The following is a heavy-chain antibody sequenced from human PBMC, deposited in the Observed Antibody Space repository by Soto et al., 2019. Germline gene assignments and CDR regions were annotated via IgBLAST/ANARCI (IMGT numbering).Heavy chain of an antibody. CDR2: IHYSGST. D-gene: IGHD6-13*01. Sequence: SETLSFPYTVSEVSMSPFPWHWIRHSPGKGLEWIGHIHYSGSTNYNPSLKSRVTISVDTSKNQFSLKVSSVAATDTAVYFCARDSRESSSWYNSRGMDVWGQGTAVT. V-gene: IGHV4-59*01. J-gene: IGHJ6*02. CDR1: EVSMSPFP. CDR3: ARDSRESSSWYNSRGMDV.